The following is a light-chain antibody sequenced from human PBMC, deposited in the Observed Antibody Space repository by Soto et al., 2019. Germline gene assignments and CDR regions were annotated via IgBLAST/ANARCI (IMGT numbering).Light chain of an antibody. J-gene: IGLJ2*01. CDR2: EVS. CDR3: SSYGGSNTVV. Sequence: QSALTQPPSASGSTGQSVTISCTGCSSDVGGYNYVSWYQQHPGKAPKLMIYEVSKRPSGVPDRLSGSKSGNTASLTVSGLQAEDESDYYCSSYGGSNTVVFGGGTKLTVL. V-gene: IGLV2-8*01. CDR1: SSDVGGYNY.